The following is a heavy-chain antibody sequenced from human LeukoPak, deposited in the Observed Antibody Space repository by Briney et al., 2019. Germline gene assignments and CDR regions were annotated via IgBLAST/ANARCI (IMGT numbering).Heavy chain of an antibody. CDR3: TKDHKYSGSPRAFDI. Sequence: GGSLRLSCAASGFTFNNYAMSWVRQAPRKGLEWVSGISGSGANTNYADSVKGRFTISRDNSKNTLYLQMNSLRAEDTAVYYCTKDHKYSGSPRAFDIWGQGTMVTVSS. J-gene: IGHJ3*02. CDR2: ISGSGANT. V-gene: IGHV3-23*01. CDR1: GFTFNNYA. D-gene: IGHD1-26*01.